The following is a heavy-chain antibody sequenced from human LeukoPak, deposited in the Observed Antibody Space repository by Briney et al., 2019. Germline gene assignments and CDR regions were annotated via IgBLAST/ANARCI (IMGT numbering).Heavy chain of an antibody. CDR2: MNPNSGNT. D-gene: IGHD6-19*01. CDR1: GGTFSSYA. V-gene: IGHV1-8*02. CDR3: ARASSGWYFDY. J-gene: IGHJ4*02. Sequence: GASVKVSCKASGGTFSSYAISWVRQAPGQGLEWMGWMNPNSGNTGYAQKFQGRVTMTRNTSISTAYMELSSPRSEDTAVYYCARASSGWYFDYWGQGTLVTVSS.